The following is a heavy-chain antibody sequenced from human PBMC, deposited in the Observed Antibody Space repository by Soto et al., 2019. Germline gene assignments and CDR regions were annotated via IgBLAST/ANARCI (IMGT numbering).Heavy chain of an antibody. V-gene: IGHV4-30-4*02. Sequence: SETLSLTCTVSGGSISSGDYYWSWIRQPPGKGLEWIGYIYYSGSTYYNPSLKSRVTISVDTSKNQFSLKLSSDDTAVYYCAKDLGSGYRFDYWGQGTPVTVSS. D-gene: IGHD3-9*01. CDR1: GGSISSGDYY. CDR3: AKDLGSGYRFDY. CDR2: IYYSGST. J-gene: IGHJ4*02.